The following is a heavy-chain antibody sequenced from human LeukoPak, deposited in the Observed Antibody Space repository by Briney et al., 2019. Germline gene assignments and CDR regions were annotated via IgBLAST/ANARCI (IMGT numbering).Heavy chain of an antibody. Sequence: PSETLSLTCAVYGGSFSSYYWGWIRQPPGKGLEWIGSIYYSGSTYYNPSLKSRVTISVDTSKNQFSLKLSSVTAADTAVYYCARGLGGYYYYYMDVWGKGTTVTVSS. V-gene: IGHV4-39*07. CDR2: IYYSGST. CDR1: GGSFSSYY. J-gene: IGHJ6*03. CDR3: ARGLGGYYYYYMDV. D-gene: IGHD3-16*01.